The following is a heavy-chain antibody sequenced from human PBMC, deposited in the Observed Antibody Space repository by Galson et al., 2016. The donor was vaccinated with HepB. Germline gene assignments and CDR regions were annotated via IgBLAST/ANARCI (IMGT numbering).Heavy chain of an antibody. V-gene: IGHV3-72*01. D-gene: IGHD1-26*01. J-gene: IGHJ4*02. CDR1: GFTFSEHY. Sequence: SLRLSCAASGFTFSEHYMDWVRQAPGKGLEWVGRTRNKANSYTTEYAASVNGRFTISRDESKNSLYLQMNSLKTEDTAVYYCSRRKYSGSYLNYWGQGTLVTVSS. CDR2: TRNKANSYTT. CDR3: SRRKYSGSYLNY.